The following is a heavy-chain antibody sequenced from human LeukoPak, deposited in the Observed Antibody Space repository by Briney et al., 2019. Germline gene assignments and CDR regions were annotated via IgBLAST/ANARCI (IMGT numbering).Heavy chain of an antibody. CDR1: AGYISSGEYY. J-gene: IGHJ4*02. Sequence: SQTLSLTCTVSAGYISSGEYYWRWIRQPPGKGLEWIGYIYYSGSTYYNPSLKSRVTISVDTSKNQFSLKLSSVTPADPAVYYCAGYCSSTSCYSLYYFDYWGQGTLVTVSS. CDR3: AGYCSSTSCYSLYYFDY. D-gene: IGHD2-2*01. V-gene: IGHV4-30-4*08. CDR2: IYYSGST.